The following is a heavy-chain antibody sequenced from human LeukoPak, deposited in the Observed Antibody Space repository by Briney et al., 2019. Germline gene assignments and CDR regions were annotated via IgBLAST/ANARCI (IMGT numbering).Heavy chain of an antibody. J-gene: IGHJ4*02. CDR1: GFKFSNHW. D-gene: IGHD7-27*01. Sequence: GGSLRLSCAASGFKFSNHWMHWVRQSPGKGLMWVARINYDGSDTCHADSMEGRFTISRDNAANTLYLQLNNLRVEDTAMYFCARTNWGTDQWGQGTLVTLSS. V-gene: IGHV3-74*01. CDR2: INYDGSDT. CDR3: ARTNWGTDQ.